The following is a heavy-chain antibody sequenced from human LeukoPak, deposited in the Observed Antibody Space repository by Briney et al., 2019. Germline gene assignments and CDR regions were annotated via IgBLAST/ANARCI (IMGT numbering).Heavy chain of an antibody. J-gene: IGHJ4*02. CDR3: ARGRRVRGRYFDY. CDR2: ISHSGST. V-gene: IGHV4-4*02. Sequence: PSETLSLTCAVSGGSISSSNWWSWVRQPPGKGLEWIGEISHSGSTNYNPSLKSRVTISVDKSKNQFSLKLSSVTAADTAVYYCARGRRVRGRYFDYWGQGTLVTVSS. D-gene: IGHD3-10*01. CDR1: GGSISSSNW.